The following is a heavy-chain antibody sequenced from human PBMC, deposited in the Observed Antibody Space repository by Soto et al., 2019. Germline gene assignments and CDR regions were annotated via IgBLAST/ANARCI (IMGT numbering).Heavy chain of an antibody. J-gene: IGHJ5*02. CDR2: IFSSGST. CDR1: GGSITDYS. CDR3: ARDQGVVVTADNWFDT. D-gene: IGHD2-21*02. Sequence: SETLSLTCTVSGGSITDYSWVWIRQPAGKGLEWIGRIFSSGSTNYNPSLKGRITMSLDTSKNQFSLKLNSATATDTAVYFCARDQGVVVTADNWFDTWGQGILVTVSS. V-gene: IGHV4-4*07.